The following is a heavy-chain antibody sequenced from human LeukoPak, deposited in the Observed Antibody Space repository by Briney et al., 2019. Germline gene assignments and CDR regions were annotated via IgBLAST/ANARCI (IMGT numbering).Heavy chain of an antibody. CDR1: GYTFTSYA. CDR3: ARDHGSSWYSYYYYGMDV. J-gene: IGHJ6*02. V-gene: IGHV7-4-1*02. Sequence: ASVKVSCKASGYTFTSYAMNWVRPAPGQGLEWMGWINTNTGNPTYAQGFTGRFVFSLDTSVSTAYLQISSLKAEDTAVYYCARDHGSSWYSYYYYGMDVWGQGTTVTVSS. CDR2: INTNTGNP. D-gene: IGHD6-13*01.